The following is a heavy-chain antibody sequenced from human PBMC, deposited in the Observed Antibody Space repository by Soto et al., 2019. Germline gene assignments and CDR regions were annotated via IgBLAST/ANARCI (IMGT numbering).Heavy chain of an antibody. CDR1: GYTFTGYY. V-gene: IGHV1-2*04. CDR2: INPNSGGT. CDR3: ARDLDGDYYGMDV. J-gene: IGHJ6*02. Sequence: ASVKVSCKASGYTFTGYYMHWVRQAPGQGLEWMGWINPNSGGTNYAQKFQGWVTMTRDTSISTAYMELSRLRSDDTAVYYCARDLDGDYYGMDVWGQGTTVTVSS. D-gene: IGHD4-17*01.